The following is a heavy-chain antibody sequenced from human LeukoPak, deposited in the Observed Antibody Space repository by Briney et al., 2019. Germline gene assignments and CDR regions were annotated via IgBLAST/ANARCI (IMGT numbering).Heavy chain of an antibody. J-gene: IGHJ4*02. CDR1: GGSLSSGGYY. V-gene: IGHV4-31*03. Sequence: SETLSLTCTVSGGSLSSGGYYWSWIRQHPGKGLEWIGYIYHTGSTYYNPSLKSRVTISVDTSKKQFSLKLTSVTAADTAVYYCARGVSSNWCFDYWGQRTLVTVST. CDR3: ARGVSSNWCFDY. CDR2: IYHTGST. D-gene: IGHD6-13*01.